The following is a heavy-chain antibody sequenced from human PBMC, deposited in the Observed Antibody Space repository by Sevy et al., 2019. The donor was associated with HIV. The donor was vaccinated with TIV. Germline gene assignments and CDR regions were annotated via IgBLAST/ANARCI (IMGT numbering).Heavy chain of an antibody. CDR1: GFTFTNAW. CDR2: IRSNTDGGTT. V-gene: IGHV3-15*01. J-gene: IGHJ4*02. Sequence: GGSLRLSCAVSGFTFTNAWMGWVRQAPGKGLEWVGRIRSNTDGGTTDYAAPLKGRFTISRDDSKNTLYLQMNILKSADTAVYDCTTDREYGDYKGGFDYWGQGTLVTVSS. D-gene: IGHD4-17*01. CDR3: TTDREYGDYKGGFDY.